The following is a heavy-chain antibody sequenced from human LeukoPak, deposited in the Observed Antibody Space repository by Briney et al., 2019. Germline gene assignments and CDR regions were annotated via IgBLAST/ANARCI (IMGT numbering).Heavy chain of an antibody. CDR2: IYYSGST. CDR1: GGSISSSSSY. V-gene: IGHV4-39*01. CDR3: ARILDTAMASY. J-gene: IGHJ4*02. Sequence: PSETLSLTCTVSGGSISSSSSYWGWIRQPPGKGLEWIGSIYYSGSTYYNPSLKSRVTISVDTSKNQFSLKLSSVTAAETAVYYCARILDTAMASYWGQGTLVTVSS. D-gene: IGHD5-18*01.